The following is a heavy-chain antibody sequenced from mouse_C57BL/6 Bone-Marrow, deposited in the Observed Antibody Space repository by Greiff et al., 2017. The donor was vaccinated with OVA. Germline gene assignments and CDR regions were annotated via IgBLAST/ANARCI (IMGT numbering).Heavy chain of an antibody. V-gene: IGHV1-52*01. CDR3: AGKGNYEAMDY. CDR2: IDPSDSET. J-gene: IGHJ4*01. D-gene: IGHD2-1*01. Sequence: VQLQQPGAELVRPGSSVKLSCKASGYTFTSYWMHWVKQRPIQGLEWIGNIDPSDSETHYNQKFKDKATLTVDKSSSTAYMQLSSLTYEDSAVYYCAGKGNYEAMDYWGQGTSVTVSS. CDR1: GYTFTSYW.